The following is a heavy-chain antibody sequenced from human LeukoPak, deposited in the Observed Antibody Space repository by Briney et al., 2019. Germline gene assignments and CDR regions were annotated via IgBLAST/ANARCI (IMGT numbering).Heavy chain of an antibody. J-gene: IGHJ5*02. CDR3: ASEYYYDSSGYYVALS. CDR2: IYSGGST. V-gene: IGHV3-66*01. D-gene: IGHD3-22*01. Sequence: GGSLRLSCAASGFTVSSNYMSWVRQAPGKGLEWVSVIYSGGSTYYADSVKGRFTISRDNSKNTLYLQMNSLRAEDTAVYYCASEYYYDSSGYYVALSWGQGTLVTVSS. CDR1: GFTVSSNY.